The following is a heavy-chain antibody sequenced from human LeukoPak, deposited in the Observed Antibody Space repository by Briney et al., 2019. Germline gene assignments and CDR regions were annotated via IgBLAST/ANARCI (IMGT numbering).Heavy chain of an antibody. J-gene: IGHJ3*02. Sequence: SETLSLTCTVSGGSISSYYWSWIRQPPGKGLEWIGYIYYNGGTSYNPSLESRLTMSVDTSKNQFSLKLRSVTAADTAVYYCARHTVADTDDAFDIWGQGTMVTVSS. V-gene: IGHV4-59*08. D-gene: IGHD6-19*01. CDR1: GGSISSYY. CDR2: IYYNGGT. CDR3: ARHTVADTDDAFDI.